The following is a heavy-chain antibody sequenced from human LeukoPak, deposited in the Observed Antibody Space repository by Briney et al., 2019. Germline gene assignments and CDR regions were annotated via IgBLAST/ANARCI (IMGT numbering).Heavy chain of an antibody. CDR3: ARGGRSATNTWFDY. CDR1: GFTFSSYG. Sequence: PGGSLRLSCAASGFTFSSYGMHWVRQAPGKGLEWVAFIRYDGSNKYYADSVKGRFTISRDNSENTLYLQMASLRDEDMAVYYCARGGRSATNTWFDYWGQGTLVTVSS. V-gene: IGHV3-30*02. D-gene: IGHD4-11*01. CDR2: IRYDGSNK. J-gene: IGHJ4*02.